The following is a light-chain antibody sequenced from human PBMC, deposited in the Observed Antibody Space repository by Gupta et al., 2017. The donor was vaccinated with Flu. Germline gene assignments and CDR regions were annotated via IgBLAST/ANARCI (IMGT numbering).Light chain of an antibody. CDR3: QQDCASHT. V-gene: IGKV3-20*01. CDR2: AAS. Sequence: EIVLTQSPGTLSLSPGERATLSCRASQSVSSSYSAWYQQKPGQAPRLLIYAASRRATGIPDRFSGSGSGTDFTLTSSRREPEDFAVYYCQQDCASHTFGQGTKLEIK. CDR1: QSVSSSY. J-gene: IGKJ2*01.